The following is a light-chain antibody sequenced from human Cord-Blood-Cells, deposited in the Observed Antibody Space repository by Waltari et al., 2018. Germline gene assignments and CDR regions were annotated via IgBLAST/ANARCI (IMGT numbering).Light chain of an antibody. Sequence: IVLTQAPATQSLSPGERATLSCRASQSVSSYLAWYQQKPGQAPRHLIYDASNRATGIPARFSGSGSGTDFTLTISSLEPEDFAVYYCQQRSNLPPTFGGGTKVEIK. V-gene: IGKV3-11*01. J-gene: IGKJ4*01. CDR2: DAS. CDR3: QQRSNLPPT. CDR1: QSVSSY.